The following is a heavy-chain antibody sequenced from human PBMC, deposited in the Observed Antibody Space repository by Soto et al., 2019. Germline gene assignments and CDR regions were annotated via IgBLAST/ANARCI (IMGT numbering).Heavy chain of an antibody. Sequence: EVQLVESGGGLVQPGGSLRLSCAASGFTFSTYFMSWVRQAPGKGLEWVANIKSDGSERYYVDSMEGRFTISRVNAKNSLYLQMNSLRAEDTAVYYCVRDYYYYVDVWGKGTTVTVSS. CDR1: GFTFSTYF. J-gene: IGHJ6*03. V-gene: IGHV3-7*01. CDR2: IKSDGSER. CDR3: VRDYYYYVDV.